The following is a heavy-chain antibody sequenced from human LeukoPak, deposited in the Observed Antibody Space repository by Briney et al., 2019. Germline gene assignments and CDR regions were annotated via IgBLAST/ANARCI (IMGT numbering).Heavy chain of an antibody. V-gene: IGHV1-18*01. D-gene: IGHD6-19*01. J-gene: IGHJ4*02. Sequence: GASVKVSCKASGYTFTSYGISWVRQAPGQGLEWMGWISAYNGNTNYAQKLQGRVTMTTDTSTSTAYMELRRLRSDDTAVYYCARDGYSSGWYFSDYWGQGTLVTVSS. CDR2: ISAYNGNT. CDR1: GYTFTSYG. CDR3: ARDGYSSGWYFSDY.